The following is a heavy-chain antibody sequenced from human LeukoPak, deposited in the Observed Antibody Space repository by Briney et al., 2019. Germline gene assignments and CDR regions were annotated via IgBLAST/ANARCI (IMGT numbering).Heavy chain of an antibody. J-gene: IGHJ4*02. V-gene: IGHV4-61*08. CDR2: IYYSGST. Sequence: SETLSLTCTVSGGSISSGGYYWSWIRQPPGKGLEWIGYIYYSGSTNYNPSLKSRVTISVDTSKNQFSLKLSSVTAADMAVYYCAREVGGSGSYYSWSQGTLVTVSS. CDR3: AREVGGSGSYYS. CDR1: GGSISSGGYY. D-gene: IGHD3-10*01.